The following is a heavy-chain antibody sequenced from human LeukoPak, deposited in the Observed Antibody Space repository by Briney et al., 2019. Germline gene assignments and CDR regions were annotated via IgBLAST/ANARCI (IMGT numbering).Heavy chain of an antibody. CDR2: IKSDGST. J-gene: IGHJ1*01. D-gene: IGHD3-22*01. CDR3: ARAPSEIGGYYPEYFRH. Sequence: PGGSLRLSCVASGFTFSSYWMHWVRQAPGKGLVWVSRIKSDGSTNYADSVKGRFTISRDNAKNTVSLQMNSLRAGDTGVYFCARAPSEIGGYYPEYFRHWGQGTLVTVSS. CDR1: GFTFSSYW. V-gene: IGHV3-74*01.